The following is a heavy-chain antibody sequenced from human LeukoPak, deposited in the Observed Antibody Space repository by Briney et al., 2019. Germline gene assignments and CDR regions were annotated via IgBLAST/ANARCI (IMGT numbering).Heavy chain of an antibody. D-gene: IGHD6-19*01. Sequence: GGTLRLSCAASGFTFSSYGMSWVRQAPGKGLEWVSAISGSGGSTYYADSVKGRFTISRDNSKKTLYLQINSLRAEDTAVYYCAKEQWLVRMVFDPWGQGTLVTVSS. CDR1: GFTFSSYG. CDR2: ISGSGGST. V-gene: IGHV3-23*01. J-gene: IGHJ5*02. CDR3: AKEQWLVRMVFDP.